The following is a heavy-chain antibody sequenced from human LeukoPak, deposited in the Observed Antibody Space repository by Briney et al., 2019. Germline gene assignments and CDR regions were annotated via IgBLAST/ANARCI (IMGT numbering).Heavy chain of an antibody. J-gene: IGHJ3*02. D-gene: IGHD5-24*01. CDR2: IRYDGSNK. V-gene: IGHV3-30*02. CDR1: GFTFSSYG. Sequence: GGSLRLSCAASGFTFSSYGMHWVRRAPGKGLEWVAFIRYDGSNKYYADSVKGRFTISRDNSKNTLYLQMNSLRAEDTAVYYCAKAKTELPMRVDAFDIWGQGTMVTVSS. CDR3: AKAKTELPMRVDAFDI.